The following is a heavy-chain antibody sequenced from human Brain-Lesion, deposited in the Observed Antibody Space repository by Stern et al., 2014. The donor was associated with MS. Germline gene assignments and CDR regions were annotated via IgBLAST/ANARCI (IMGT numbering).Heavy chain of an antibody. Sequence: QVQLVESGAEVKKPGASVKVSCKTSGYIFTGYYIHWVRQAPGQGLEWMAWINPNTGGTKYAQKFQGRVTMHTDTSISTAYVELSSLTSDDTAVYYCARDQRGITIFGVVTDYYYLGMDVWGQGTTVTVSS. CDR2: INPNTGGT. J-gene: IGHJ6*02. CDR1: GYIFTGYY. D-gene: IGHD3-3*01. V-gene: IGHV1-2*02. CDR3: ARDQRGITIFGVVTDYYYLGMDV.